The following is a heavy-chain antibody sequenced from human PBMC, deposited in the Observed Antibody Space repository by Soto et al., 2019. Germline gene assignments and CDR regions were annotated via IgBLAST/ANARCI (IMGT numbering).Heavy chain of an antibody. CDR2: ISGSGGTT. CDR3: AKFFVETGSNSGWPWSFHY. CDR1: GFTFSNYA. J-gene: IGHJ4*02. Sequence: EVQLLESGGGLVQPGRSLRLSCAASGFTFSNYAMSWVRQAPGQGLDWVSAISGSGGTTYDADAVKGRFTISRDNYKNTLFLQMNSLRAEDAAVYYCAKFFVETGSNSGWPWSFHYWGQGTLVTVSS. V-gene: IGHV3-23*01. D-gene: IGHD6-25*01.